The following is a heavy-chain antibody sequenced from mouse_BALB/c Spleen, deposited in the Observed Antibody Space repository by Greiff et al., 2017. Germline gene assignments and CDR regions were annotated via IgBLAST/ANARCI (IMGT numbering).Heavy chain of an antibody. J-gene: IGHJ1*01. CDR3: ACSSYGGRYFDV. D-gene: IGHD1-1*01. Sequence: GLQWIGWIYPGDGSTKYNEKIKGKTTLTADKSSSTAYMLLSSLTSEDSAIYFCACSSYGGRYFDVWGAGTTVTVSS. V-gene: IGHV1S50*01. CDR2: IYPGDGST.